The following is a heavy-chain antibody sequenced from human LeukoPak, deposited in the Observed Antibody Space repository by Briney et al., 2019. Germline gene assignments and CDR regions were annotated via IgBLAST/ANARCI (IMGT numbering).Heavy chain of an antibody. V-gene: IGHV1-69*04. Sequence: GASVKVSCKASGGTFSSYAISWVRQAPGQGLEWMGRIIPILGIANYAQKFQGRVTITVDKSTSTAYMELSSLRSEDTAVYYCARGGSSGWYVGYYFDYWGRGTLVTVSS. CDR3: ARGGSSGWYVGYYFDY. CDR1: GGTFSSYA. J-gene: IGHJ4*02. D-gene: IGHD6-19*01. CDR2: IIPILGIA.